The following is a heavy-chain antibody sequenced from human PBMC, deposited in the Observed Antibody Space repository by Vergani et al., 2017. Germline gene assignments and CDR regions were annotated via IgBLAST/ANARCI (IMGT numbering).Heavy chain of an antibody. J-gene: IGHJ4*02. CDR1: GDSISSYY. CDR2: IYHSGST. CDR3: ARDRPMVRGASDPYYFDY. V-gene: IGHV4-59*01. Sequence: QVQLQESGPGLVKPSETLSLTCTVSGDSISSYYWSWIRQPPGKGLEWIGYIYHSGSTNYNPSLMSRVSMSVDTSRTKFSLRLSSVTAADTAMYYCARDRPMVRGASDPYYFDYWGQGTLVTVSS. D-gene: IGHD3-10*01.